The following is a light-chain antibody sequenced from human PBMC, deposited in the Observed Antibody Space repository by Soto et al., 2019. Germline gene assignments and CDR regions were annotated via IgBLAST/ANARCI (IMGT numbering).Light chain of an antibody. V-gene: IGKV3-11*01. CDR2: DAS. Sequence: EIVLTQSPAILSMSPGERATLSCRASQSVSSYFAWYQQKPGQAPRLLIYDASNRATGVPPRFSGSGSGTDFTLTISSLEPEDFAVYYCQQRSYWPVTFGQGTNVESK. CDR1: QSVSSY. CDR3: QQRSYWPVT. J-gene: IGKJ1*01.